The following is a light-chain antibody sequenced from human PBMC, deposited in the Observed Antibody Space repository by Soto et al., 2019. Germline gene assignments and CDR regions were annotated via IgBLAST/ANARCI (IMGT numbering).Light chain of an antibody. CDR2: EVS. Sequence: QSALTQPASVSGSPGQSITLSCTGTSSDVGGYNYVSWYQQHPGKAPKLMIYEVSNRPSGVSNRFSGSKSGNTAALTISGLQAEDEADYYCSSYTSGSTHVVFGGGTQLTVL. V-gene: IGLV2-14*01. CDR1: SSDVGGYNY. CDR3: SSYTSGSTHVV. J-gene: IGLJ2*01.